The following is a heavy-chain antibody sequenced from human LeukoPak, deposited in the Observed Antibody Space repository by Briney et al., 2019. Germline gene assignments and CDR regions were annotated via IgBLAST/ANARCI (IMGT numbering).Heavy chain of an antibody. CDR3: ARDSYSANDY. CDR1: GFTLSSHW. CDR2: INQDGSAK. D-gene: IGHD2-21*01. V-gene: IGHV3-7*01. J-gene: IGHJ4*02. Sequence: GGSLRLSCAASGFTLSSHWMTWVRQAPGKGLEWVANINQDGSAKYYVDSVKGRFTISRDNAKNSMYLQMNRLRVEDTAVYYCARDSYSANDYWGQGTLVTVSS.